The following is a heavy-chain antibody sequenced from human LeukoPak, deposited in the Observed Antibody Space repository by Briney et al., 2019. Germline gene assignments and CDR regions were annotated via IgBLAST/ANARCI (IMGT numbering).Heavy chain of an antibody. CDR1: GGSFSGYY. V-gene: IGHV4-34*01. CDR3: ARSTPMLMDV. CDR2: INHSGST. Sequence: PSETLSLTCAVYGGSFSGYYWSWIRQPPGKGLEWIGEINHSGSTNYNPSLKSRVTISVDTSKNQFSLKVNSVTAADTAVYYCARSTPMLMDVWGKGTTVSVSS. J-gene: IGHJ6*03. D-gene: IGHD1-1*01.